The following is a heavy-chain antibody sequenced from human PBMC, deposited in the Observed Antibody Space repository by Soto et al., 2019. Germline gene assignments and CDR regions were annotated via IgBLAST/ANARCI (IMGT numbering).Heavy chain of an antibody. Sequence: SETLSLTCTVSGGSISSGGYYWSWIRQPPGKGLEWIGYIYYSGSAAYNPSLGSRVTISIDTSKNQFSLKLTSVTAADTAVYYCARGVGFGYYYYHMDLWGQGTTVTVSS. J-gene: IGHJ6*02. CDR1: GGSISSGGYY. CDR2: IYYSGSA. CDR3: ARGVGFGYYYYHMDL. D-gene: IGHD3-10*01. V-gene: IGHV4-61*08.